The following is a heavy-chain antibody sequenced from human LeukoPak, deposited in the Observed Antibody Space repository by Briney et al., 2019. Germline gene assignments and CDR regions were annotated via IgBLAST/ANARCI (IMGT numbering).Heavy chain of an antibody. CDR1: GYTFTSYG. Sequence: ASVKVSCKASGYTFTSYGISWVRQAPGQGLEWMGWISAYNGNTNYAQKLQGRVTITADKSTSTAYMELSSLRSEDTAVYYCARAYCGGDCYAPFDYWGQGTLVTVSS. CDR2: ISAYNGNT. D-gene: IGHD2-21*02. V-gene: IGHV1-18*01. J-gene: IGHJ4*02. CDR3: ARAYCGGDCYAPFDY.